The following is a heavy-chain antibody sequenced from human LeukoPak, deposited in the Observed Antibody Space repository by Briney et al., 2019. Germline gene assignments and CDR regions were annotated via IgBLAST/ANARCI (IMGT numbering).Heavy chain of an antibody. D-gene: IGHD3-3*01. CDR2: IYYSGST. J-gene: IGHJ5*02. CDR1: GGSISSSSYY. CDR3: ARDSHYDFWSGYYRHNWFDP. Sequence: SETLSLTCTVSGGSISSSSYYWGWIRQPPGKGLEWIGSIYYSGSTYYNPSLKSRVTISVDTPKNQFSLKLSSVTAADTAVYYCARDSHYDFWSGYYRHNWFDPWGQGTLVTVSS. V-gene: IGHV4-39*07.